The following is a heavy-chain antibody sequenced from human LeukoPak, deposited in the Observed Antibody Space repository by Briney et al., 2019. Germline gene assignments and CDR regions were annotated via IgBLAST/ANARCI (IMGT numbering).Heavy chain of an antibody. CDR1: GASISAYH. Sequence: PSETLCLTCSVSGASISAYHWSWIRQPAGKGLEWIGRIYSSGRTNYIPSLKSRLTMSVDTSKNQFSLKLNSVTAADTAVYYCARDYSYPDYWGQGPLVTVSS. J-gene: IGHJ4*02. V-gene: IGHV4-4*07. D-gene: IGHD5-18*01. CDR2: IYSSGRT. CDR3: ARDYSYPDY.